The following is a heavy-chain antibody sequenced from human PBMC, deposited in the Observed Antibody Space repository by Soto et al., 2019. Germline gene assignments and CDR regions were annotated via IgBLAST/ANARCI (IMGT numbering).Heavy chain of an antibody. CDR1: GFTFSSYW. J-gene: IGHJ4*02. V-gene: IGHV3-7*03. Sequence: EVQLVESGGGLVQPGGSLRLSCAASGFTFSSYWMSWVRQAPGKGLKWVANIKQDGSEKYYVDSVKGRFTISRDNAKNSLYLQMNSLRAEDTAVYYCASIHYYDSSGYHDWGQGTLVTVSS. CDR3: ASIHYYDSSGYHD. CDR2: IKQDGSEK. D-gene: IGHD3-22*01.